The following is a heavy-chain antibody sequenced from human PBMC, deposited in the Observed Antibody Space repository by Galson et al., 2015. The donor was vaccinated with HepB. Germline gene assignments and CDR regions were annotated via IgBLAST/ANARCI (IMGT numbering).Heavy chain of an antibody. V-gene: IGHV1-69*13. CDR3: VTAGSIVAAEFDH. CDR1: GGTFSRYA. D-gene: IGHD6-13*01. CDR2: ILPVFDAP. J-gene: IGHJ4*02. Sequence: SVKVSCKASGGTFSRYAISWVRQAPGQGLEWLGGILPVFDAPTYAQRFQGRVTFTADRSTSTAYLELTSLRSEDTAVYYCVTAGSIVAAEFDHWGQGTLVTVSS.